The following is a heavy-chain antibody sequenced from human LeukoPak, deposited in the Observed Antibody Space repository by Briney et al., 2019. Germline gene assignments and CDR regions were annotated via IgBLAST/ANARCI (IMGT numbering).Heavy chain of an antibody. CDR3: ARPDCSSTSCYTIDY. Sequence: GGPLRLSCAASGFTFSNYAMHWVRQTPGKGLEYVSAISNNGGSTYYANSVKGRFTISRDNSKNTLYLQMGSLRAEDMAVYYCARPDCSSTSCYTIDYWGQGTLVTVSS. D-gene: IGHD2-2*02. CDR1: GFTFSNYA. J-gene: IGHJ4*02. V-gene: IGHV3-64*01. CDR2: ISNNGGST.